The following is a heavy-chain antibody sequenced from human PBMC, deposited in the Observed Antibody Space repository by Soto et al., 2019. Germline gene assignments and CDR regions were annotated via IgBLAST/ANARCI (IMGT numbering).Heavy chain of an antibody. CDR2: IKQDGSEK. J-gene: IGHJ4*02. Sequence: GESLKISCAASGFTFSSYWMSWVRQAPGKGLEWVANIKQDGSEKYYVDSVKGRFTISRDNAKNSLYLQMNSLRAEDTAVYYCARDLLYYDILTGPFLPLGFDYWGQGTLVTVSS. V-gene: IGHV3-7*05. CDR1: GFTFSSYW. CDR3: ARDLLYYDILTGPFLPLGFDY. D-gene: IGHD3-9*01.